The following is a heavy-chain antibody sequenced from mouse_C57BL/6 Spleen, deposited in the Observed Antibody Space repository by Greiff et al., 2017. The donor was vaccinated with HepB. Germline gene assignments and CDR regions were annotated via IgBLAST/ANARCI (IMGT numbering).Heavy chain of an antibody. CDR1: GYTFTGYW. V-gene: IGHV1-9*01. CDR2: FLPGSGST. CDR3: ARRGFYTIFDY. D-gene: IGHD1-1*01. J-gene: IGHJ2*01. Sequence: VQLQQSGAELMKPGASVKLSCKASGYTFTGYWIEWVKQRPGQGLEWIGGFLPGSGSTNYNEKFKGKATFTADTSSNTAYMQLSSLTTDDYAIYYCARRGFYTIFDYWGQGTTLTVSS.